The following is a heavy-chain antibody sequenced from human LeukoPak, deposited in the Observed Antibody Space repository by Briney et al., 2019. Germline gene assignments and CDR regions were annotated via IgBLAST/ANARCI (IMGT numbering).Heavy chain of an antibody. Sequence: WGALRLSCAGSGFTLYNYSIGRVRPGPGEGAGGVSIIATDGGSAYYADSVKGRFTMSRDNSKNGLYLQMSSLRAEDTALYYCARCSGGTCYSFHYWGQGTLVTVSS. D-gene: IGHD2-15*01. CDR3: ARCSGGTCYSFHY. CDR1: GFTLYNYS. J-gene: IGHJ4*02. V-gene: IGHV3-23*03. CDR2: IATDGGSA.